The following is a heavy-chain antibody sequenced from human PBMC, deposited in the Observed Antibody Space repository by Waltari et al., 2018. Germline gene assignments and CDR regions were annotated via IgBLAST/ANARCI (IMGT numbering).Heavy chain of an antibody. D-gene: IGHD2-2*01. J-gene: IGHJ5*02. V-gene: IGHV3-7*01. CDR1: GFTFSSYW. CDR2: IKQDGSEK. CDR3: ASLQLGWFDP. Sequence: EVQLVESGGGLVQPGGSLRLSCAASGFTFSSYWMSWVRQAPGKGLEWVAYIKQDGSEKYYVDSMKDRFTISRDNAKNSLYLQMNGLRAEDTAVYYCASLQLGWFDPWGQGTLVTVSS.